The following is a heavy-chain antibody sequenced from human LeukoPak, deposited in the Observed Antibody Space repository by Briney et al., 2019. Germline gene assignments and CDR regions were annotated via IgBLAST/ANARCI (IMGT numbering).Heavy chain of an antibody. Sequence: GGSLRLSCAASGFTFSSYGMHWVRQAPGKGLEWVAVISYDGSNKYYADSVKGRFTISRDNSKNTLYLQMNSLRAEDTAVYSCAKDSVLPVAGLDYWGQGTLVTVSS. J-gene: IGHJ4*02. D-gene: IGHD6-19*01. V-gene: IGHV3-30*18. CDR1: GFTFSSYG. CDR3: AKDSVLPVAGLDY. CDR2: ISYDGSNK.